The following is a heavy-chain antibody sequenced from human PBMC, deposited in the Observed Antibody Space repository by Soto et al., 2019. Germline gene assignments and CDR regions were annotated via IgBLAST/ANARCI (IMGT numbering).Heavy chain of an antibody. D-gene: IGHD2-21*01. CDR1: GYTFTSYA. CDR3: ALAYCVGDCSFLCHY. CDR2: INAGNVNT. Sequence: QVQLVQSGAEVKKPGASVKVSCKASGYTFTSYAMHWVRQAPGQRLEWMGWINAGNVNTKYSQKFQRRVTITRDTSASTAYMEQSSLSSEDTAVYYCALAYCVGDCSFLCHYWGQGTLVTVSS. J-gene: IGHJ4*02. V-gene: IGHV1-3*01.